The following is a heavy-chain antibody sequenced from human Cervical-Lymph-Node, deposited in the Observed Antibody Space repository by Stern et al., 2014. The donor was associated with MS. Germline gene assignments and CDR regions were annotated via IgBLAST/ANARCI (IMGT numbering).Heavy chain of an antibody. CDR3: SKQGL. J-gene: IGHJ4*02. V-gene: IGHV3-30*18. CDR1: GFNFSNSG. Sequence: QVQLGQSGGGVVRPGTSLRLSCEGSGFNFSNSGIHWVRQAPGTGLEWVAVISYDGTRKYYADSVKGRFTISRDNSKNTLYLQLNNVTSDDAAVYFCSKQGLWGQGTRVTVSS. CDR2: ISYDGTRK.